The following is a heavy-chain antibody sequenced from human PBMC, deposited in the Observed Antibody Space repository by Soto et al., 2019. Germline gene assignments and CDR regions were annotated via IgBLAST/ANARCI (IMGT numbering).Heavy chain of an antibody. V-gene: IGHV3-30*18. D-gene: IGHD3-22*01. J-gene: IGHJ4*02. CDR1: GFTFSSYR. CDR2: ISYDGSNE. Sequence: GESLRLSCAASGFTFSSYRMHWVRQPPGKGLEWVAVISYDGSNEYYPVSGNGRFTNSSDNSKSTLYLQMNSLRAEDTAVYYFVKTYRYYDSSGPRDSWGQGTLDTVSS. CDR3: VKTYRYYDSSGPRDS.